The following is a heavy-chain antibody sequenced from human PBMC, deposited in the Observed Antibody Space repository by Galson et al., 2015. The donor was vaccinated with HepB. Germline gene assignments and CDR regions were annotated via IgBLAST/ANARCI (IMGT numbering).Heavy chain of an antibody. CDR2: ISANSGNT. J-gene: IGHJ3*02. CDR3: ARDVRYAFEM. V-gene: IGHV1-18*01. D-gene: IGHD3-10*02. Sequence: SVKVSCKASGYTFTMFDIRWVRQAPGQGLEWMGWISANSGNTNYAQKFQDRVTMTTETSTSTAYMELRSLTSDDTAVYYCARDVRYAFEMWGQGTMVTVSS. CDR1: GYTFTMFD.